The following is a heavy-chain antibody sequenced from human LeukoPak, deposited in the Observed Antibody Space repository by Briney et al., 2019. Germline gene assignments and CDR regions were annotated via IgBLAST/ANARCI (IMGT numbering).Heavy chain of an antibody. D-gene: IGHD2-2*03. J-gene: IGHJ5*02. CDR3: ATGIGFALNWFDP. Sequence: VASVKVSCKVSGYTLTELSMHWVRQAPGKGLEWIGGFDPEDGETIYAQKFQGRVTMTEDTSTDTAYMELSSLRSEDTAVYYCATGIGFALNWFDPWGQGTLVTVSP. CDR2: FDPEDGET. CDR1: GYTLTELS. V-gene: IGHV1-24*01.